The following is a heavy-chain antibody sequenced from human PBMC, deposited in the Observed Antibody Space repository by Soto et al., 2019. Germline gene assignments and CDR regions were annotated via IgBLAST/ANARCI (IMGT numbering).Heavy chain of an antibody. V-gene: IGHV1-69*01. Sequence: KVSCKASGGTFSSYAISWVRQAPGQGLEWMGGIIPIFGTANYAQKFQGRVTITADESTSTAYMELSSLRSEDTAVYYCARDQVVIPVYYYYGMDVWGQGTTVTVSS. CDR3: ARDQVVIPVYYYYGMDV. CDR2: IIPIFGTA. CDR1: GGTFSSYA. J-gene: IGHJ6*02. D-gene: IGHD3-22*01.